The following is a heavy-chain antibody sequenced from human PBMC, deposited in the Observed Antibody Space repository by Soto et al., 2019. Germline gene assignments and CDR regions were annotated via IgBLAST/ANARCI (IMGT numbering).Heavy chain of an antibody. J-gene: IGHJ5*02. CDR1: GFTFSSYG. CDR2: IWYDGSNK. D-gene: IGHD1-7*01. CDR3: ARDLAEYNELELPWFDP. V-gene: IGHV3-33*01. Sequence: PGGSLRLSCAASGFTFSSYGMHWVRQAPGKGLEWVAVIWYDGSNKYYADSVKGRFTISRVNSKNTLYLQMNSLRAEDTAVYYCARDLAEYNELELPWFDPWGQGTLVTVSS.